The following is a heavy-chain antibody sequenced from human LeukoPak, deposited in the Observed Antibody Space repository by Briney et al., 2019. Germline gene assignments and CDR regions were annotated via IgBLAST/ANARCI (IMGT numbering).Heavy chain of an antibody. CDR1: GFTFSSYS. J-gene: IGHJ6*03. D-gene: IGHD3-10*01. Sequence: PGGSLRLPCAASGFTFSSYSMSWVRQAPGKGLEWVANIKQDGSEKNYVGSVKGRFTIARDNAKNSLYLQMNSLRAEDTAVYYCARSSITMVRGVIKSTTSWYHYYNMDVWGKGTTVTVSS. CDR3: ARSSITMVRGVIKSTTSWYHYYNMDV. V-gene: IGHV3-7*01. CDR2: IKQDGSEK.